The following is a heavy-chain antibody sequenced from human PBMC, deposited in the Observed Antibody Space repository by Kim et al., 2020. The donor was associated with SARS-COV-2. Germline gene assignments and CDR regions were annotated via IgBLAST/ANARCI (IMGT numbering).Heavy chain of an antibody. V-gene: IGHV3-23*01. CDR3: AKDTLAGDSFGFYYGMDV. CDR1: GFTFSSYA. CDR2: ISGSGGST. D-gene: IGHD3-16*01. J-gene: IGHJ6*02. Sequence: GGSLRLSCAASGFTFSSYAMSWVRQAPGKGLEWVSAISGSGGSTYYADSVKGRFTISRDNSKNTLYLQMNSLRAEDTAVYYCAKDTLAGDSFGFYYGMDVWGQGTTVTVSS.